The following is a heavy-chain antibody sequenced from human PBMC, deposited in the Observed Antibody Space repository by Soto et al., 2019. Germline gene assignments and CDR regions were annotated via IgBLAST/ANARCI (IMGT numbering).Heavy chain of an antibody. Sequence: EVQLVESGGGLVQPEESLRLSCAASGFTFSNYWMHWIRQAPGKGLVWVSRVSSDGSSTVYASSVAGRLTISRDNAKNTLYLQMNSLSDEDTAVYYCARGLPNFSSFDSWGQGTLVTVSS. CDR3: ARGLPNFSSFDS. CDR1: GFTFSNYW. V-gene: IGHV3-74*01. CDR2: VSSDGSST. D-gene: IGHD5-12*01. J-gene: IGHJ4*02.